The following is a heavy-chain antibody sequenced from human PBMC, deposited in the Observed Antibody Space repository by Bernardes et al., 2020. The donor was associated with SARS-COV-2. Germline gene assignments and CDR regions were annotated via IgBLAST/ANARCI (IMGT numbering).Heavy chain of an antibody. J-gene: IGHJ6*02. V-gene: IGHV4-34*01. CDR2: VSQTGSE. CDR3: ARGGISSFRGGYGLDV. CDR1: GGSFSGHY. D-gene: IGHD3-3*02. Sequence: SETLSLTCAVYGGSFSGHYWHWIRQPPGKGLEWIGHVSQTGSENHNLSLESRLSISVDTSKNQVSLRLNSVTAADTAVYYCARGGISSFRGGYGLDVWGQGTTVTVS.